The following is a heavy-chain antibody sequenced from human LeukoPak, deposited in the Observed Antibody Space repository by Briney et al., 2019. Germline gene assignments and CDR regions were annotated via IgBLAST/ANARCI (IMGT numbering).Heavy chain of an antibody. J-gene: IGHJ2*01. V-gene: IGHV3-23*01. D-gene: IGHD7-27*01. CDR2: ITGSSTWT. CDR1: GFTFGTYG. Sequence: GGSPRLSCEASGFTFGTYGMTWVRQAPGKGLEWVSGITGSSTWTYYADSVRGRFTISRDNSKNTLHLQMNNLTADDTAIYYCARELVSLGTGYFDLWGRGTLVTVSS. CDR3: ARELVSLGTGYFDL.